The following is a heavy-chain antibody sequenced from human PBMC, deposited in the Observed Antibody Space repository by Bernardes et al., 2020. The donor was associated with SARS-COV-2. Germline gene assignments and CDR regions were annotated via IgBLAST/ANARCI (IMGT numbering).Heavy chain of an antibody. V-gene: IGHV4-59*12. CDR3: AREGSSSWYGYYYYGMDV. J-gene: IGHJ6*02. D-gene: IGHD6-13*01. Sequence: SETLSLTCTVSGGSISSYYWSWIRQPPGKGLEWIGYIYYSGSTNYNPSLKSRVTISVDTSKNQFSLKLSSVTAADTAMYYCAREGSSSWYGYYYYGMDVWGQGTTVTVSS. CDR2: IYYSGST. CDR1: GGSISSYY.